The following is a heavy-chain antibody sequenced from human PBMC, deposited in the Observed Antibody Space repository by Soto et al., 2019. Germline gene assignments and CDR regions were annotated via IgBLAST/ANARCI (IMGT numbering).Heavy chain of an antibody. Sequence: EVQLVESEGGLVQPGRSLRLSCVASGFSFDDFVMNWVRQRPGKGLEWVSSVSWNSGAKLYADSVKGRFAISRDSAKKSVYLQMNSLRPDDTAFYYCAKGVATAVPALDYWGQGTLVTVSS. CDR3: AKGVATAVPALDY. CDR2: VSWNSGAK. CDR1: GFSFDDFV. J-gene: IGHJ4*02. V-gene: IGHV3-9*01. D-gene: IGHD2-21*02.